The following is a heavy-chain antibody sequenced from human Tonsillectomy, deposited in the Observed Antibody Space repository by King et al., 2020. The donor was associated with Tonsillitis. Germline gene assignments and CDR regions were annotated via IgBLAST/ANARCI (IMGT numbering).Heavy chain of an antibody. CDR2: IYYRGST. J-gene: IGHJ4*02. CDR1: GGSISSSSYY. CDR3: ARITPSYYYDSTKYYFDY. Sequence: LQLQESSPGLVKPSETLSLTCTVSGGSISSSSYYWGWIRQPPGKGLEWIGSIYYRGSTYYNPSLKSRFTLSVDTSKNPFSLKLNSVTAADTAVYYCARITPSYYYDSTKYYFDYWGQGTLVTVSS. D-gene: IGHD3-22*01. V-gene: IGHV4-39*01.